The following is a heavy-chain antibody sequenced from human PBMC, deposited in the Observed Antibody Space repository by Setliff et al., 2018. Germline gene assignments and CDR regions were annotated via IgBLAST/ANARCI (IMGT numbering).Heavy chain of an antibody. CDR3: ARDRYYNSWSGTSITAPHDAFDI. J-gene: IGHJ3*02. Sequence: ASVKVSCKASGYTLTNYYMHWVRQAPGQGLEWMGIINPSGGLTRYAQKFQGRVTMTRDTSTSTVYMEVSSLRSEDTAAYYCARDRYYNSWSGTSITAPHDAFDIWGQGTMVTVSS. V-gene: IGHV1-46*03. CDR1: GYTLTNYY. CDR2: INPSGGLT. D-gene: IGHD3-3*01.